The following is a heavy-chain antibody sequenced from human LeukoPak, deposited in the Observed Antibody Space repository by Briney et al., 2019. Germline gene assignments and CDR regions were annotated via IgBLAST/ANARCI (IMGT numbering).Heavy chain of an antibody. J-gene: IGHJ4*02. CDR2: INPNSGGT. D-gene: IGHD3-22*01. CDR1: GYTFTGYY. V-gene: IGHV1-2*02. CDR3: ARAQMPMIVVVITDLSFDY. Sequence: ASVKVSCKASGYTFTGYYMHWVRQAPGRGLEWMGWINPNSGGTNYAQKFQGRVTMTRDTSISTAYMELSRLRSDDTAVYYCARAQMPMIVVVITDLSFDYWGQGTLVTVSS.